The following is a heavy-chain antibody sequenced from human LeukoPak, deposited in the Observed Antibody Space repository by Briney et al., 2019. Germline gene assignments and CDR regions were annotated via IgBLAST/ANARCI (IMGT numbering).Heavy chain of an antibody. Sequence: SETLSLTCTVSGGSISSYYWSWIRQPPGKGLEWLGYIYYSGSTNYNPSLKSLVTISVDTSKNQFSLKLSSVTAADTAVYYCARVIDLVEFDYWGQGTLVTVSS. CDR3: ARVIDLVEFDY. J-gene: IGHJ4*02. CDR1: GGSISSYY. D-gene: IGHD3-16*02. V-gene: IGHV4-59*01. CDR2: IYYSGST.